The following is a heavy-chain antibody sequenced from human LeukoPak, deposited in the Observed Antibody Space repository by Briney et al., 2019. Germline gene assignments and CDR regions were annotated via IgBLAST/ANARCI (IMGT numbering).Heavy chain of an antibody. Sequence: GRPLRLSCAASEFTFSSYAMHWVRQAPGKGLKWVALVSYDGSDKYYADSVKGRFTISRDNSKNTLYLQMNSLRGEDTAVYYCAKAHLLDWLLPFDYWGQGTLVTVSS. CDR1: EFTFSSYA. CDR2: VSYDGSDK. V-gene: IGHV3-30*18. J-gene: IGHJ4*02. CDR3: AKAHLLDWLLPFDY. D-gene: IGHD3/OR15-3a*01.